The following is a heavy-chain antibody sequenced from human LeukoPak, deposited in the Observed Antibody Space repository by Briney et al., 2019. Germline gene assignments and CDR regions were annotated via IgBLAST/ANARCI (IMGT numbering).Heavy chain of an antibody. CDR3: AELGITMIGGV. Sequence: GGSLRLSCAGSGFTFSNYEMNWVRQAPGKGLEWVSYISSSGSTIYYADSVKGRFTISRDNAKNSLYLQMNSLRAEDTAVYYCAELGITMIGGVWGKGTTVTISS. CDR2: ISSSGSTI. CDR1: GFTFSNYE. D-gene: IGHD3-10*02. V-gene: IGHV3-48*03. J-gene: IGHJ6*04.